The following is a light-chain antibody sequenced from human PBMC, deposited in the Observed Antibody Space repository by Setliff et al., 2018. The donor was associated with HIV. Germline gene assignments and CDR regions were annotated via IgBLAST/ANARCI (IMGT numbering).Light chain of an antibody. V-gene: IGLV2-11*01. CDR3: CSYAGSYTLGV. Sequence: QSALAQPRSVSGSPGQSVTISCTGTSSDVGGYDYVSWYQQLPGKAPKLMIYDVTKRPSGVPDRFSGSKSGNTASLTISGLQAEDEADYYCCSYAGSYTLGVFGGGTQRTVL. CDR2: DVT. CDR1: SSDVGGYDY. J-gene: IGLJ3*02.